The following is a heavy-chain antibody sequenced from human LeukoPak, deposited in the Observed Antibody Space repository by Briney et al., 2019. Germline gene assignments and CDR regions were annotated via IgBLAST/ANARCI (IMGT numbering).Heavy chain of an antibody. CDR1: GFIFSSYW. CDR2: ISGSGGST. V-gene: IGHV3-23*01. D-gene: IGHD3-3*01. CDR3: AKDPPWTRITIFGLTPPGEWFDP. J-gene: IGHJ5*02. Sequence: GGSLRLSCAASGFIFSSYWMHWVRQAPGKGLEWVSAISGSGGSTYYADSVKGRFTISRDNSKNTLYLQMNSLRAEDTAVYYCAKDPPWTRITIFGLTPPGEWFDPWGQGTLVTVSS.